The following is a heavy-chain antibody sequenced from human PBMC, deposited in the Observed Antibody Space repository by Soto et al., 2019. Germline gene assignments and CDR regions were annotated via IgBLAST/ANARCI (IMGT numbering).Heavy chain of an antibody. V-gene: IGHV3-23*01. D-gene: IGHD3-3*01. CDR3: AKDLNGYDFWCGYYGGYFDY. CDR1: GFTFSSYA. Sequence: GGSLRLSCAASGFTFSSYAMSWVRQAPGKGLEWVSAISGNGGSTYYADSVKGRFTISRDNSKNTLYLQMNSLRAEDMAVYYSAKDLNGYDFWCGYYGGYFDYWGQGTLVTVSS. CDR2: ISGNGGST. J-gene: IGHJ4*02.